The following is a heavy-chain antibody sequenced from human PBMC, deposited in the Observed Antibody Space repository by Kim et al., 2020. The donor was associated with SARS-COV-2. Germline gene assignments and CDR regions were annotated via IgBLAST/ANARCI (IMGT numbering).Heavy chain of an antibody. V-gene: IGHV3-15*01. CDR3: TTDLPMLGWYVVY. CDR2: IKSKTDGGTT. J-gene: IGHJ4*02. Sequence: GGSLRLSCAASGFTFSNAWMSWVRQAPGKGLEWVGRIKSKTDGGTTDYAAPVKGRFTISRDDSKNTLYLQMNSLKTEDTAVYYCTTDLPMLGWYVVYWGQGTLVTVSS. D-gene: IGHD6-19*01. CDR1: GFTFSNAW.